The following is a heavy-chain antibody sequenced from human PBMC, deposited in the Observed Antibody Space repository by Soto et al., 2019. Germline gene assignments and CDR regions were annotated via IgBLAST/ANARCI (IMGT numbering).Heavy chain of an antibody. J-gene: IGHJ5*02. Sequence: ASVKVSCKASGYTFTSYGISWVRQAPGQGLEWMGWISAYNGSTNYAQKLQGRVTMTTDTSTSTAYMELRSLRSDDTAVYYCARDYWTYYYDSSGYYPDPWGQGTLVTVSS. CDR2: ISAYNGST. CDR3: ARDYWTYYYDSSGYYPDP. CDR1: GYTFTSYG. D-gene: IGHD3-22*01. V-gene: IGHV1-18*01.